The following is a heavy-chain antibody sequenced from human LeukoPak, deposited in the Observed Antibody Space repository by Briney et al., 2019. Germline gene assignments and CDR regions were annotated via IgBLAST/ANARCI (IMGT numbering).Heavy chain of an antibody. V-gene: IGHV4-39*01. CDR3: ARLRGYDFWSGYYPFDY. J-gene: IGHJ4*02. CDR1: GGSISSSSYY. Sequence: SETLSLTCTVSGGSISSSSYYWGWIRQPPGKGLEWIGSIYYSGSTYYNPSPKSRVTISVDTSKNQFSLKLSSVTAADTAVYYCARLRGYDFWSGYYPFDYWGQGTLVTVSS. CDR2: IYYSGST. D-gene: IGHD3-3*01.